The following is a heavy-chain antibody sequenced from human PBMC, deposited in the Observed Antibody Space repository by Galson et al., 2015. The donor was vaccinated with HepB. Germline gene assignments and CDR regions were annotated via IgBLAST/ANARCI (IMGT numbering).Heavy chain of an antibody. J-gene: IGHJ2*01. CDR1: GFTFSTYG. CDR2: MWSGANVF. V-gene: IGHV3-33*01. D-gene: IGHD3-16*01. CDR3: ARDRGGDSWGSFDL. Sequence: LRLSCAASGFTFSTYGFHWVRQAPGKGLQWVALMWSGANVFYYADSVKGRFTVSRDNSKNTLYLQMNILRADDTAIYYCARDRGGDSWGSFDLWGRGTLVTVSS.